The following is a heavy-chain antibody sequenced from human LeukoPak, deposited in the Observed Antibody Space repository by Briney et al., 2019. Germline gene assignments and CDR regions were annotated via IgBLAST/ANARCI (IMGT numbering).Heavy chain of an antibody. CDR2: ISAYKGNT. J-gene: IGHJ5*02. D-gene: IGHD1-14*01. Sequence: APVKVSCKASGYTFTSYGSSWVRQAPGQGLEWMGWISAYKGNTNYAQKLQGRVTMTTDTSTSTAYMELRSLRSDDTAVYYCARDSEWWFDPWGQGTLVTVSS. CDR3: ARDSEWWFDP. CDR1: GYTFTSYG. V-gene: IGHV1-18*01.